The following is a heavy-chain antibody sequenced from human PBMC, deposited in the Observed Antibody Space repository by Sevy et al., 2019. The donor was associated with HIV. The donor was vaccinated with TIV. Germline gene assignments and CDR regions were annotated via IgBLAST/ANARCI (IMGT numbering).Heavy chain of an antibody. CDR1: GGSISSGGYY. D-gene: IGHD3-9*01. Sequence: SETLSLTCTVSGGSISSGGYYWSWIRQHPGQGLEWIGYIYYSGNTYYNPSLKSRVTISVDTSQNQFSLKLSSVTAADTAVYYCARAPGDEDDILTRYYGVHPWGQGTLVTVSS. V-gene: IGHV4-31*03. J-gene: IGHJ5*02. CDR3: ARAPGDEDDILTRYYGVHP. CDR2: IYYSGNT.